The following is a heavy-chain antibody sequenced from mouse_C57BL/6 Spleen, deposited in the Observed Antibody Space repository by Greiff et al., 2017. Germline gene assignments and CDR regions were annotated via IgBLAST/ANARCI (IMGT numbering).Heavy chain of an antibody. CDR3: ARNVYYDYEGSMDY. D-gene: IGHD2-4*01. V-gene: IGHV1-82*01. Sequence: QVQLQQSGPELVKPGASVKISCKASGYAFSSSWMNWVKQRPGKGLEWIGRIYPGDGDTNYNGKFKGKATLTADKSSSTAYMQLSSLTSEDSAVYFCARNVYYDYEGSMDYWGQGTSVTVSS. J-gene: IGHJ4*01. CDR2: IYPGDGDT. CDR1: GYAFSSSW.